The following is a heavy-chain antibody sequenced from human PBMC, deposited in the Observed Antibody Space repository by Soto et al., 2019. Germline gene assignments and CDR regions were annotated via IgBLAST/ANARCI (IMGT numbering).Heavy chain of an antibody. CDR1: GFTFSSYS. V-gene: IGHV3-21*01. Sequence: EVQLVESGGGLVKPGGSLRLSCAASGFTFSSYSMNWVRKAPGKGLEWVSSISSSGSYIYYADSVKGRFTISRDNAKNSLYLQMNSLRAEDTAVYYCARDQRDGYSFDYWGQGTLVTVSS. J-gene: IGHJ4*02. CDR3: ARDQRDGYSFDY. D-gene: IGHD5-12*01. CDR2: ISSSGSYI.